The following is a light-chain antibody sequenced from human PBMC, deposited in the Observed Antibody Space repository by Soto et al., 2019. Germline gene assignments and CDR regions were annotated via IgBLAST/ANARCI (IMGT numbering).Light chain of an antibody. V-gene: IGLV2-14*01. CDR3: SSYRSRSSLWV. Sequence: QSALTQPASVSGSPGQSITISCTGTSSDVGGHNYVSWYQQHPGKAPKLMIYDVSNRPSGVSNRFSGSKSGNTASLTISGLQAEDEADYYCSSYRSRSSLWVFGTGTKLTVL. J-gene: IGLJ1*01. CDR2: DVS. CDR1: SSDVGGHNY.